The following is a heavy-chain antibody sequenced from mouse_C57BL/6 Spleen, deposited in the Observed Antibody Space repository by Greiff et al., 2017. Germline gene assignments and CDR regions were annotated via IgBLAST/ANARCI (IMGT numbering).Heavy chain of an antibody. J-gene: IGHJ4*01. CDR1: GFNFKDYY. CDR3: ARSSDCAMGY. CDR2: IDPENGDT. Sequence: EVKLMESGAELVKPGASVKLSCTASGFNFKDYYMHWVKQRTEQGLEWIGRIDPENGDTKYAPKFQGKATITADTSSNTAYLQLSSLTSEDTAVYYCARSSDCAMGYWGQGTSVTVSS. D-gene: IGHD1-1*01. V-gene: IGHV14-2*01.